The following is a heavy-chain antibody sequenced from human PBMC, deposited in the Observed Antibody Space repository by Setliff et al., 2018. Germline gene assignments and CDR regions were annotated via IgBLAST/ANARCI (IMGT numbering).Heavy chain of an antibody. J-gene: IGHJ6*04. CDR3: ARGTDYHGSGSYWAKDV. Sequence: ASVKVSCKASGYSFLSYGITWVRQAPGQGLEWMGWISAQDGNTIYAQNFQGRVTMTTDTSTSTAYMDLSSLKSDDTAVYYCARGTDYHGSGSYWAKDVWGKGTTVTVSS. CDR2: ISAQDGNT. V-gene: IGHV1-18*01. D-gene: IGHD3-10*01. CDR1: GYSFLSYG.